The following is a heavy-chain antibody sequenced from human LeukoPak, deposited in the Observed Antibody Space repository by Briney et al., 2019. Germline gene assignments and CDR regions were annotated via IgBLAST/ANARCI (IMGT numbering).Heavy chain of an antibody. J-gene: IGHJ3*02. CDR3: ARVYSSRDAFDI. CDR1: GGSISSYY. Sequence: SETLSLTCTVSGGSISSYYWSWIRQPPGKGLEWIGYIYYSGGTNYNPSLKSRVTISVDTSKNQFSLKLSSVTAADTAVYYCARVYSSRDAFDIWGQGTMVTVSS. D-gene: IGHD6-13*01. CDR2: IYYSGGT. V-gene: IGHV4-59*01.